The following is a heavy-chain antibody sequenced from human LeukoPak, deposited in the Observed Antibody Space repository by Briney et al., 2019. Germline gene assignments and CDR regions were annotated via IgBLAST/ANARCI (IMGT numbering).Heavy chain of an antibody. Sequence: GGSLRLSCAASGFSFSTHGMHWVRQAPGKGLEWVAVMSFDEGTTYYADSVKGRFTISRDNSKNTLYLQMNSLRAEDTAVYYCARDRSTVAAWVDYWGQGTLVTVSS. CDR3: ARDRSTVAAWVDY. CDR1: GFSFSTHG. D-gene: IGHD4-23*01. CDR2: MSFDEGTT. V-gene: IGHV3-30*03. J-gene: IGHJ4*02.